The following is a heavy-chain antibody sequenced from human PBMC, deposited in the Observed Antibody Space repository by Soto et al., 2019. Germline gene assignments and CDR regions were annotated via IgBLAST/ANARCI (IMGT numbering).Heavy chain of an antibody. CDR2: MNPDSGHA. Sequence: QVQLVQSGAEVKKPGASVKVSCKASGYTFTNSDINWVRQAPGQCLEWMGWMNPDSGHAAYAQKFQGRVTVTTSYSTSTVYMEMRSLGSEDTAVYYCARRPHCSGGICYYGLDNWGQGTLVTVSS. J-gene: IGHJ4*02. D-gene: IGHD2-15*01. CDR1: GYTFTNSD. CDR3: ARRPHCSGGICYYGLDN. V-gene: IGHV1-8*01.